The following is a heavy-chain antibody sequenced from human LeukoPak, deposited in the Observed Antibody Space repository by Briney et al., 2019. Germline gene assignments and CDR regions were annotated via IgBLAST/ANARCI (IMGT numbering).Heavy chain of an antibody. CDR1: GGSISGDY. CDR3: ARDQSGGSSGYCFPDY. CDR2: IYYSGST. J-gene: IGHJ4*02. D-gene: IGHD6-19*01. V-gene: IGHV4-59*01. Sequence: SETLSLTCTVSGGSISGDYWSWLRQPPGKGLEWVGHIYYSGSTNYNPSLKSRVTLSIDTSKKQFYLKLSSVTAADTAVYYCARDQSGGSSGYCFPDYWGQGTLVTVSS.